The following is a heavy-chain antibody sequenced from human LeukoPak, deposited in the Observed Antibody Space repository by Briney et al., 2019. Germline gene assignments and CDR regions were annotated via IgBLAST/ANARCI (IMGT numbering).Heavy chain of an antibody. CDR3: AKPAGTFGGVIVN. CDR2: IRGSGGSI. Sequence: TGGSLRLSCAASEFTFSSNGMYWVRQAPGKGLEWVSAIRGSGGSIYYADSVKGRFTISRDNSKNTLYLQMNSLRAEDTAVYYCAKPAGTFGGVIVNWGQGTLVTVSS. D-gene: IGHD3-16*02. CDR1: EFTFSSNG. V-gene: IGHV3-23*01. J-gene: IGHJ4*02.